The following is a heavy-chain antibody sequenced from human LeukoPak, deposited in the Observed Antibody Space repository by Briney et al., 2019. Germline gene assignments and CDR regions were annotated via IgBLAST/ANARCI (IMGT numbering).Heavy chain of an antibody. V-gene: IGHV3-23*01. CDR1: GFTFGSYP. CDR3: AARPLMPPRFDY. J-gene: IGHJ4*02. CDR2: ISGGGGSA. D-gene: IGHD2-2*01. Sequence: GGSLRLSCAGSGFTFGSYPMSWVRQTPAKGLQWVSAISGGGGSAYYADSVKGRFTISRDNSKGTLYLQMHSLRAEDTAIYYCAARPLMPPRFDYWGQGTLVTVSS.